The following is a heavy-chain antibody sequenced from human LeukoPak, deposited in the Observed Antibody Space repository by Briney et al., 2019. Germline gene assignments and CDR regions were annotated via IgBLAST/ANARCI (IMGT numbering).Heavy chain of an antibody. D-gene: IGHD6-13*01. J-gene: IGHJ4*02. CDR3: ARRGYSSSWYYFDY. V-gene: IGHV4-59*08. CDR1: GGSISSYY. CDR2: IYYSGST. Sequence: SETLSLTCXVSGGSISSYYWSWIRQPPGKGLEWIGYIYYSGSTNYNPSLKSRVTISVDTSKNQFSLKLSSVTAADTAVYYCARRGYSSSWYYFDYWGQGTLVTVSS.